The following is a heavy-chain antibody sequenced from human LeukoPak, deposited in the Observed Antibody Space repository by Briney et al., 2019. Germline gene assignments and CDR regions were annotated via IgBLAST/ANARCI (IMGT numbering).Heavy chain of an antibody. CDR1: GDSVSSNSAT. J-gene: IGHJ4*02. Sequence: SQTLSLTCAISGDSVSSNSATWNWIRQSPSRGLGWLGRTYYMSKWNNDYALSVKSRITINPDTSKNQFSLQLKSVTPEDTAVYYCAREVNMALGRWGQGTLITVSS. D-gene: IGHD3-10*01. CDR3: AREVNMALGR. CDR2: TYYMSKWNN. V-gene: IGHV6-1*01.